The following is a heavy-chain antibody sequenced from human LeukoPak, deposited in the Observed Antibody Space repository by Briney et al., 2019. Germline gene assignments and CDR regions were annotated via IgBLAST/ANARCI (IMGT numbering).Heavy chain of an antibody. V-gene: IGHV4-34*01. CDR3: ARRVKRITIFGVVISYYFDY. D-gene: IGHD3-3*01. J-gene: IGHJ4*02. CDR2: INHSGST. Sequence: SETLSLTCAVYGGSFSGYYWSWIRQPPGKGMKWIGEINHSGSTNYNPSLKSRVTISVDTSKNQFSLKLSSATAADTAVYYCARRVKRITIFGVVISYYFDYWGQGTLVTVSS. CDR1: GGSFSGYY.